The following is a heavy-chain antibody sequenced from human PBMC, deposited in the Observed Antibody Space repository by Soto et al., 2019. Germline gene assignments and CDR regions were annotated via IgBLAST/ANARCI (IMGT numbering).Heavy chain of an antibody. CDR1: GFTFSSYA. Sequence: PGGSLRLSCAASGFTFSSYAISWVRQAPGKGLEWVSVISYSGGNTYYADSVKGRFTISRDNSKNTLYLQMNSLRAEDTAVYYCAKPAGYSSGWFLRNWFDPWGQGTLVTVSS. CDR3: AKPAGYSSGWFLRNWFDP. V-gene: IGHV3-23*01. J-gene: IGHJ5*02. D-gene: IGHD6-19*01. CDR2: ISYSGGNT.